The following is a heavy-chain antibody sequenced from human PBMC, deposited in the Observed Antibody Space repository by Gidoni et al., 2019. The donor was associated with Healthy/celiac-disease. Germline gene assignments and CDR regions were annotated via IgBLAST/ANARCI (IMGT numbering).Heavy chain of an antibody. CDR1: GYSSTSYW. V-gene: IGHV5-51*03. CDR2: IYPGDSDT. Sequence: EVQLVQSGAEVKKPGESLKFSCQGSGYSSTSYWFGWVRQLPGKGLEWMGIIYPGDSDTRYSPSIQGQVTISADKSISTAYLQWSSLKASDTAMYYCARTSHYKRVEYDYWGQGTLVTVSS. D-gene: IGHD1-26*01. CDR3: ARTSHYKRVEYDY. J-gene: IGHJ4*02.